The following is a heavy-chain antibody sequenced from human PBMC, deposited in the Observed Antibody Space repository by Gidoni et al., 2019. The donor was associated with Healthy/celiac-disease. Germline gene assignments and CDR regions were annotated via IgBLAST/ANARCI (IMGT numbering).Heavy chain of an antibody. CDR3: AKAWGGSYSDAFDI. V-gene: IGHV3-23*01. J-gene: IGHJ3*02. Sequence: EVQLLESGGGLVQPGGSLRLSCAASGFTVSSYAMSWVRQAPGKGLEWVSAISGSGCSTYYADSVKGRFTISRDNSKSTLYLQMNSLRAEVTSVYYCAKAWGGSYSDAFDIWGQGTMVTVSS. D-gene: IGHD1-26*01. CDR1: GFTVSSYA. CDR2: ISGSGCST.